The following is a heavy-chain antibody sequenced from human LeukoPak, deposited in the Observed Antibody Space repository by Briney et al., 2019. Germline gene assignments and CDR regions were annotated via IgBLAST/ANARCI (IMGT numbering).Heavy chain of an antibody. V-gene: IGHV1-69*13. CDR2: IIPIFGTA. J-gene: IGHJ4*02. Sequence: ASVKVSCKASGGTFSSYAISWVRQAPGQGLEWMGGIIPIFGTANYAQKFQGRVTITADESTSTAYMELSSLRSEDTAVYYCARGGYDILTGYYKEVDYWGQGTLVTVSS. D-gene: IGHD3-9*01. CDR3: ARGGYDILTGYYKEVDY. CDR1: GGTFSSYA.